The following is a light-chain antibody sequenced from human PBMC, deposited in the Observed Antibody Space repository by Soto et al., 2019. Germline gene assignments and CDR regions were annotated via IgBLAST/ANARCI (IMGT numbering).Light chain of an antibody. Sequence: QAVVTQDPSLTVSPGGTVTLTCGSSTGAVTSGHYPYWFQQNPGQAPRTLIYDTSNKHSWTPARFSGSLLGGKAALTLSGAQPEDEGEYYCLLSYSGARPVVFGGGTKLTVL. CDR3: LLSYSGARPVV. J-gene: IGLJ2*01. V-gene: IGLV7-46*01. CDR1: TGAVTSGHY. CDR2: DTS.